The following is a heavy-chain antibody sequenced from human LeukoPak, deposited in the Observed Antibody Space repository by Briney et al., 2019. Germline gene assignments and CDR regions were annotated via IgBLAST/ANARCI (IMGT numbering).Heavy chain of an antibody. CDR2: IWYDGSNK. J-gene: IGHJ3*02. Sequence: GGSLRLSCAASGFTFSSYGMHWVRQAPGKGLEWVAVIWYDGSNKYYGDSVKGRLTISRDNSRNTLYLQMTSLRAEDTAVYYCARVLWFGEVLKGDAFDIWGQGTMVTVSS. D-gene: IGHD3-10*01. CDR1: GFTFSSYG. CDR3: ARVLWFGEVLKGDAFDI. V-gene: IGHV3-33*01.